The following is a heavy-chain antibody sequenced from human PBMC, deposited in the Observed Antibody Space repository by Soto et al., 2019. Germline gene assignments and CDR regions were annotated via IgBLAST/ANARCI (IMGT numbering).Heavy chain of an antibody. J-gene: IGHJ6*02. Sequence: QVQLVESGGGVVQPGRSLRLSCAASGFTFSSYGMHWVRQAPGKGLEWVAVISYDGSNKYYADSVKGRFTISRDNSKNTLYMQMNKLRAEETAVCFCAEDRRPWVDSKAMAPGRYYAMDVWGQGTTVTVSS. D-gene: IGHD5-18*01. CDR1: GFTFSSYG. CDR3: AEDRRPWVDSKAMAPGRYYAMDV. CDR2: ISYDGSNK. V-gene: IGHV3-30*18.